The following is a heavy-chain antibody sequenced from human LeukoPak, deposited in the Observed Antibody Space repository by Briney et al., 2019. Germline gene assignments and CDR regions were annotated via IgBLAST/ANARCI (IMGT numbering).Heavy chain of an antibody. CDR1: GSSTTNYY. V-gene: IGHV4-59*08. D-gene: IGHD2/OR15-2a*01. J-gene: IGHJ3*02. CDR3: ARHGKGVTYFYTFDI. Sequence: SETLSLTCTVYGSSTTNYYWSWMRQPPGEGLEWIGYVYASGATNSNPSLKSRVTISVDTSKNQFSLKLSSVTAADTAVYYCARHGKGVTYFYTFDIRGQGTVVAVSS. CDR2: VYASGAT.